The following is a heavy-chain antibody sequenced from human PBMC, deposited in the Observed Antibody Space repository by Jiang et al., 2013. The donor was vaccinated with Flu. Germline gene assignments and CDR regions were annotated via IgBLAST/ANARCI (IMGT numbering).Heavy chain of an antibody. CDR1: GGSISSSSYV. J-gene: IGHJ3*02. V-gene: IGHV4-39*01. CDR3: ARHAAYDFWSGYRDAFDI. D-gene: IGHD3-3*01. Sequence: TLSLTCTVSGGSISSSSYVLGLDPPAPRKGLEWIGSIYYSGSTYYNPSLKSRVTISVDTSKNQFSLKLSSVTAADTAVYYCARHAAYDFWSGYRDAFDIWGQGTMVTVSS. CDR2: IYYSGST.